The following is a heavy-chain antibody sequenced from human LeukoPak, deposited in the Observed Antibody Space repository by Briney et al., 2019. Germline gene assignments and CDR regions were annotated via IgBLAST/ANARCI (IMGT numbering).Heavy chain of an antibody. J-gene: IGHJ4*02. CDR1: GFTFSNYW. V-gene: IGHV3-7*01. CDR2: IKQDGSDK. CDR3: ARVQGSSGPGIFDY. D-gene: IGHD6-19*01. Sequence: GGSLRLPCAASGFTFSNYWMSWVRQAPGKGLEWVANIKQDGSDKYYVDSVKGRFTISRDNAKISLYLQMNSLRAEDTAVYYCARVQGSSGPGIFDYWGQGTLVTVSS.